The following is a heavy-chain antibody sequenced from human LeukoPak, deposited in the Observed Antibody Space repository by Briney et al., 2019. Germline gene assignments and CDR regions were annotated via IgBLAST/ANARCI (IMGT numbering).Heavy chain of an antibody. V-gene: IGHV1-18*01. J-gene: IGHJ4*02. CDR1: DYTFTSYG. Sequence: ASVKVSCKASDYTFTSYGISWVRQAPGQGLEWMGWISAYNGNTNYAQKLQGRVTMTTDTSTSTAYMELRSLRSDDTAVYYCARDREYYYGSGKNYWGQGTLVTVSS. D-gene: IGHD3-10*01. CDR3: ARDREYYYGSGKNY. CDR2: ISAYNGNT.